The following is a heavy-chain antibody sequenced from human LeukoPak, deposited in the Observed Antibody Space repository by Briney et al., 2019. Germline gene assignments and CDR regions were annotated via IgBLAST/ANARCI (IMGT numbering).Heavy chain of an antibody. D-gene: IGHD1-1*01. CDR2: IKQYGSDK. Sequence: HPGGPLRLSCAASGFPYSSYWMSWLRQAPGKGREGVANIKQYGSDKYYVDSVKGRFTISRDNAKNSLYLQLNSLRADDTAVYYCARLTGTTGFDYWGQGTLVTVSS. J-gene: IGHJ4*02. CDR3: ARLTGTTGFDY. CDR1: GFPYSSYW. V-gene: IGHV3-7*01.